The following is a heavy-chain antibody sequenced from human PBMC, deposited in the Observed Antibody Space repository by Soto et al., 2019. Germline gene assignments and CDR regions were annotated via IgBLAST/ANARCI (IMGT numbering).Heavy chain of an antibody. CDR1: GGSVSSGSYY. Sequence: QVQLQESGPGLVKPSETLSLTCTVSGGSVSSGSYYWSWIRQPPGKGLEWIGYIYYSGSTNYNPSTRNRGPTSVYTPQNHFSLKRSSVTAADTAVYYWARSLRGPWFDPWGQGTLVTVSS. CDR2: IYYSGST. CDR3: ARSLRGPWFDP. V-gene: IGHV4-61*03. D-gene: IGHD3-10*01. J-gene: IGHJ5*02.